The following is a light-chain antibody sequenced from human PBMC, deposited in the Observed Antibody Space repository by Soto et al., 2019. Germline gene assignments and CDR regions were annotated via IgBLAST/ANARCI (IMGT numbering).Light chain of an antibody. CDR3: QQYGRFPRYT. Sequence: EIVLTQSPGTQSLSPGERATLSCRASQSVNSDYLAWYQQIPGQAPRLLIYGPSNRATGIPDRFSASGSGTDFTLTITRLEPEDFAVYYCQQYGRFPRYTFGQGTKLEIK. CDR2: GPS. J-gene: IGKJ2*01. CDR1: QSVNSDY. V-gene: IGKV3-20*01.